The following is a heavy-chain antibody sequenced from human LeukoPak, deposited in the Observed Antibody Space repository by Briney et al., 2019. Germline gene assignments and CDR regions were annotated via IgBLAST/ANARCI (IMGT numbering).Heavy chain of an antibody. CDR1: GGSISSYY. J-gene: IGHJ5*02. Sequence: PSETLSLTCTVSGGSISSYYWSWIRQPPGKGLEWIGYIYYSGSTNYNPSLKSRVTISVDTSKNQFSLKLSSVTAADTAVYYCARGTYYYDSSDYYEHNWFDPWGQGTLVTVSS. V-gene: IGHV4-59*01. CDR3: ARGTYYYDSSDYYEHNWFDP. D-gene: IGHD3-22*01. CDR2: IYYSGST.